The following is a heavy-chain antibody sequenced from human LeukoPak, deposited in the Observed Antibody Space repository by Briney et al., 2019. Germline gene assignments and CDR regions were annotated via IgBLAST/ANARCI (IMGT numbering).Heavy chain of an antibody. CDR1: GGTFSSYA. CDR3: ARGDSSSWDDHDYYYYYMDV. D-gene: IGHD6-13*01. J-gene: IGHJ6*03. Sequence: SVKVSCKASGGTFSSYAISWVRQAPGQGLEWMGGIIPIFGTANYAQKFQGRVTITADESTSTAYMELRSLRTEDMAVDYCARGDSSSWDDHDYYYYYMDVWGKGTPVTVSS. V-gene: IGHV1-69*13. CDR2: IIPIFGTA.